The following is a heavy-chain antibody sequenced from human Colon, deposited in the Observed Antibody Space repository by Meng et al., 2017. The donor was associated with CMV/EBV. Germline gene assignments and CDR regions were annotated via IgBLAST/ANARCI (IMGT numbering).Heavy chain of an antibody. J-gene: IGHJ4*02. CDR2: IKRIRDGGTA. CDR3: PTFIGIPGTPGY. Sequence: AAGFTFRNDWINWVRQAPGKGLEWVRRIKRIRDGGTADYAAPVKGRFTISRDDSQNTLYLQMHSLKTEDPAVYYCPTFIGIPGTPGYWGQGTLVTVSS. D-gene: IGHD1-20*01. V-gene: IGHV3-15*07. CDR1: GFTFRNDW.